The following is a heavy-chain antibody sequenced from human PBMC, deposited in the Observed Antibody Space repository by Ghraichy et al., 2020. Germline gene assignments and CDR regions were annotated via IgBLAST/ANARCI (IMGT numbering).Heavy chain of an antibody. CDR2: ISGSGGST. V-gene: IGHV3-23*01. D-gene: IGHD3-22*01. J-gene: IGHJ4*02. CDR1: GFTFSSYA. Sequence: GSLRLSCAASGFTFSSYAMSWVRQAPGKGLEWVSAISGSGGSTYYADSVKGRFTISRDNSKNTLYLQMNSLRAEDRAVYYCAKAPITMIVVALDYWGQGTLVTVSS. CDR3: AKAPITMIVVALDY.